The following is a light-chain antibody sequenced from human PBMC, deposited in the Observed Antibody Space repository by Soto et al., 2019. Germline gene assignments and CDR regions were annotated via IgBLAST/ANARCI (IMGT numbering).Light chain of an antibody. CDR2: GAS. CDR3: QQYGSSPAT. Sequence: EIVLTQSPATVSVSAGERATLSCRASQSIRSSFLAWYQQKPGQAPRLLIYGASSRATGIPDRFSGSGSGTDFTLTISRLQPEDFAVYYCQQYGSSPATFGHGTKVEIK. J-gene: IGKJ1*01. CDR1: QSIRSSF. V-gene: IGKV3-20*01.